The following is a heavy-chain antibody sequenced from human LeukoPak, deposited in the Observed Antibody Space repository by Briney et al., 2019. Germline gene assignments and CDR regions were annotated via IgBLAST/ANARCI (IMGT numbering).Heavy chain of an antibody. V-gene: IGHV4-34*01. CDR2: INHSGST. CDR1: GGSIRSYY. D-gene: IGHD4-17*01. Sequence: SETLSLTCTVSGGSIRSYYWSWIRQPPGKGLEWIGEINHSGSTNYNPSLKSRVTISVDTSKNQFSLKLSSVTAADTAVYYCAMTTVTTGFDYWGQGTLVTVSS. CDR3: AMTTVTTGFDY. J-gene: IGHJ4*02.